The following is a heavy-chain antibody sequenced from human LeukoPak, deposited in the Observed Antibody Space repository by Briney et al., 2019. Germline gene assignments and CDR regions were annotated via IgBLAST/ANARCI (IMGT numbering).Heavy chain of an antibody. D-gene: IGHD3-10*01. CDR3: VKGFGELLSRY. Sequence: GSLRLSCSASGFTFSSYAMHWVRQAPGKGLEYVSAISSNGGSTYYADSVKGRFTISRDNSKNTLYLQMSSLRAEDTAVYYCVKGFGELLSRYWGQGTLVTVSS. CDR1: GFTFSSYA. J-gene: IGHJ4*02. CDR2: ISSNGGST. V-gene: IGHV3-64D*06.